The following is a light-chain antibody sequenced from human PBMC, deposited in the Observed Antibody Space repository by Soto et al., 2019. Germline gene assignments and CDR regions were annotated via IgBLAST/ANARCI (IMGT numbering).Light chain of an antibody. CDR2: KAS. V-gene: IGKV1-5*03. J-gene: IGKJ4*01. Sequence: DIQMTQSPSTLSASVGDRVTITCRASQRISIWLAWYQQKPGKAPKLLVSKASSLEGGVPSRFSGSGSGTEFTLIISSLQADDFSTYYCQQYHSYPLTFGGGAKVEIK. CDR3: QQYHSYPLT. CDR1: QRISIW.